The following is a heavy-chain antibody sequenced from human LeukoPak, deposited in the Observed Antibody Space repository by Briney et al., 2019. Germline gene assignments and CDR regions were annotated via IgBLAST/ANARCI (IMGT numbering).Heavy chain of an antibody. CDR1: GFTFSSYW. Sequence: PGGSLRLSCAASGFTFSSYWMSWVRQAPGKGLEWVANIKHDGSEKYYVDSVKGRFTISRDNAKNSLYLQMTSLRAEDTAVYYFARVPQVWNPAYYFDYWGQQTLVTFSS. CDR2: IKHDGSEK. CDR3: ARVPQVWNPAYYFDY. V-gene: IGHV3-7*01. J-gene: IGHJ4*02. D-gene: IGHD1-1*01.